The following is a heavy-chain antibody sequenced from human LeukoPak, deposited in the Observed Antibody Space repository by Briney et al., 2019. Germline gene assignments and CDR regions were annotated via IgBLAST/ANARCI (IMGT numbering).Heavy chain of an antibody. J-gene: IGHJ4*02. CDR1: GFTFSSYW. CDR3: VRDSMWGTYFGYYFDY. D-gene: IGHD2-2*03. Sequence: GGSLRLSCAASGFTFSSYWMGWVRQAPGKGLEWVANMKQDGSEEYYVDSVKGRFTISRDNAKNSLFLQMNSLRAEDTAVYYCVRDSMWGTYFGYYFDYWGQGILVTVSP. V-gene: IGHV3-7*03. CDR2: MKQDGSEE.